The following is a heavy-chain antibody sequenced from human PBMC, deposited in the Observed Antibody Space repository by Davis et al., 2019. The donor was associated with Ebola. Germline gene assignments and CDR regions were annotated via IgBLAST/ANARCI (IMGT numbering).Heavy chain of an antibody. D-gene: IGHD2-2*01. V-gene: IGHV2-70*11. CDR1: GFSLSTSGMC. CDR2: IDWDDDK. Sequence: SGPTLAKPTQTLTLTCTFSGFSLSTSGMCVSWIRQPPGKALEWLARIDWDDDKYYSTSLKTRPTISKDTSKNQVVLTMTNMDPVDTATYYCARIRGVVVPAATIYYYGMDVWGQGTTVTVSS. CDR3: ARIRGVVVPAATIYYYGMDV. J-gene: IGHJ6*02.